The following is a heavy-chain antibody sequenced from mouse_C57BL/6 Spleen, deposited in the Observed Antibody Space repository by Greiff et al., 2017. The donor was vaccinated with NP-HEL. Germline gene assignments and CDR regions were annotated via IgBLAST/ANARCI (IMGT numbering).Heavy chain of an antibody. J-gene: IGHJ2*01. CDR3: ARQGDWAYFDY. D-gene: IGHD4-1*01. Sequence: DVKLQESGGDLVKPGGSLKLSCAASGFTFSSYGMSWVRQTPDKRLEWVATISSGGSYTYYPDSVKGRFTISRDNAKNTLYLQMSSLKSEDTAMYYCARQGDWAYFDYWGQGTTLTVSS. V-gene: IGHV5-6*02. CDR2: ISSGGSYT. CDR1: GFTFSSYG.